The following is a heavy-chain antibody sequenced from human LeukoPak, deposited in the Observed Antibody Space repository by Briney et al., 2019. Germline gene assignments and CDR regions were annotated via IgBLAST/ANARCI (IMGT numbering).Heavy chain of an antibody. Sequence: GGSLRLSCAASGFTFSDFPMIWVRQAPGKGLEWVSAISGSASSTYYADSVKGRFTISRDNSKNTLSLQMNSLRAEDTAVYYCAKPRGGLAYYMDVWGKGTTVTVSS. V-gene: IGHV3-23*01. D-gene: IGHD3-3*02. CDR3: AKPRGGLAYYMDV. CDR1: GFTFSDFP. J-gene: IGHJ6*03. CDR2: ISGSASST.